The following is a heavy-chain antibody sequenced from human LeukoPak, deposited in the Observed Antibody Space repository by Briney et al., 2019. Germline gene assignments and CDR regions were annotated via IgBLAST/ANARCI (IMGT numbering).Heavy chain of an antibody. V-gene: IGHV3-23*01. CDR3: AKEGIDVVVVAAYRFDY. CDR1: GFTFSSYN. D-gene: IGHD2-15*01. Sequence: GGSLRLSCAASGFTFSSYNMSWVRQAPGKGLEWVSAISGSGGSTYYADSVKGRFTISRDNSKNTLYLQMNSLRAEDTAVYYCAKEGIDVVVVAAYRFDYWGRGTLVTVSS. J-gene: IGHJ4*02. CDR2: ISGSGGST.